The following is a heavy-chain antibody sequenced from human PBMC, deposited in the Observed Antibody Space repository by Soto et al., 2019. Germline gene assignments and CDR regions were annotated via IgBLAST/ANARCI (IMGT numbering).Heavy chain of an antibody. Sequence: GGSLRLSCIASGLTFGAFGMSWVRKAPGQGLEWVGFIRSKAYGGTTEYAASVRGRFTISREDSKSIAYLQMNSLKTEDTAVYYCIAYYYDRSGYYLFWGQGTLVTVSS. J-gene: IGHJ4*02. CDR2: IRSKAYGGTT. CDR1: GLTFGAFG. CDR3: IAYYYDRSGYYLF. V-gene: IGHV3-49*04. D-gene: IGHD3-22*01.